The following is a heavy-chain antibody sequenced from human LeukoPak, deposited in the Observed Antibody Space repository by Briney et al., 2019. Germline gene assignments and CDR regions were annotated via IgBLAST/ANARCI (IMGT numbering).Heavy chain of an antibody. Sequence: PGGSLRLSCAASGFPFSRYWLSWVRQAPGKGLEWVANIKQDGSEKYYVDSVKGRFTISRDNAKNSLYLQMNSLRVEDTAVYHCARGWELDPWGQGTLVTVSS. CDR1: GFPFSRYW. CDR2: IKQDGSEK. CDR3: ARGWELDP. J-gene: IGHJ5*02. D-gene: IGHD1-26*01. V-gene: IGHV3-7*05.